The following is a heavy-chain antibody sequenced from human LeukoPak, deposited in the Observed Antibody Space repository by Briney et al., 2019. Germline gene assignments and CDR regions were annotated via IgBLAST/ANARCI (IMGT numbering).Heavy chain of an antibody. J-gene: IGHJ4*02. CDR3: ARGIPMAGTVLGF. CDR2: IYSGGST. CDR1: GFTVSSSF. V-gene: IGHV3-53*01. D-gene: IGHD6-19*01. Sequence: GGSLRLSCAASGFTVSSSFMSWVRQAPGKGLEWVSVIYSGGSTYYADSVKGRFTISRDNSKNTLYLQMNSLRAEDTAVYYCARGIPMAGTVLGFWGQGTLVTVSS.